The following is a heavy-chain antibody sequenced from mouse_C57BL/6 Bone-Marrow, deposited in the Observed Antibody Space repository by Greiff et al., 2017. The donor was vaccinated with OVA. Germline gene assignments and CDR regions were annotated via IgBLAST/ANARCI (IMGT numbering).Heavy chain of an antibody. V-gene: IGHV5-4*01. CDR1: GFTFSSYA. D-gene: IGHD2-3*01. CDR2: ISDGGSYT. Sequence: EVQGVESGGGLVKPGGSLKHSCAASGFTFSSYAMSWVRQTPEKRLEWVATISDGGSYTYYPDNVKGRFTISRDNAKNNLYLQMSHLKSEDTAMYYCARDGYYSYWGQRTLVTVSA. J-gene: IGHJ3*01. CDR3: ARDGYYSY.